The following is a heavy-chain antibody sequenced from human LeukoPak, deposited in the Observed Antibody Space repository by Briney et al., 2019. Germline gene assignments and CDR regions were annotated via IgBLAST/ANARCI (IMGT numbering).Heavy chain of an antibody. V-gene: IGHV3-15*01. CDR2: IKSKTDGGTT. J-gene: IGHJ4*02. CDR3: TKISR. Sequence: GGSLRLSCTASGFTFGDYAMSWFRQAPGKGLEWVGRIKSKTDGGTTDYAAPVKGRFTISRDDSKNTLYLQMNSLKTEDTAVYYCTKISRWGQGTLVTVSS. D-gene: IGHD2-15*01. CDR1: GFTFGDYA.